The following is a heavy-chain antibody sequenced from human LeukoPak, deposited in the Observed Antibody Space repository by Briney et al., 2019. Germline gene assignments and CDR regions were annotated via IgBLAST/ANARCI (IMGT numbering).Heavy chain of an antibody. CDR3: ARDPTTVTKGLDI. CDR2: IYTSGST. V-gene: IGHV4-59*01. Sequence: MASETLSLTCTVSGGSISSYYWSWIRQPPGKGLEWIGYIYTSGSTNYNPSLKSRVTISVDTSKNQFSLKLSSVTAADTAVYYCARDPTTVTKGLDIWGQGTMVTVSS. CDR1: GGSISSYY. D-gene: IGHD4-17*01. J-gene: IGHJ3*02.